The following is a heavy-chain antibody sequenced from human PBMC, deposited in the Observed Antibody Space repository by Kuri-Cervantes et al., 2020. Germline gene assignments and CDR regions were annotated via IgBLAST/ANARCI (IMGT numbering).Heavy chain of an antibody. CDR1: GFTFSSYA. V-gene: IGHV3-23*01. D-gene: IGHD5-24*01. Sequence: GESLKISCAASGFTFSSYAMSWVRQAPGKGLEWVSAISGSGGSTYYADSVKGRFTISRDNSKNMLYLHMKSLRAEDTAVYYCAKGAMAMTEKYFHYWGQGTLVTVSS. CDR2: ISGSGGST. CDR3: AKGAMAMTEKYFHY. J-gene: IGHJ1*01.